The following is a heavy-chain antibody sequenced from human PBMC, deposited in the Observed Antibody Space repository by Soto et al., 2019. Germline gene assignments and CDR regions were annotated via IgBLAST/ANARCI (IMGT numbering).Heavy chain of an antibody. V-gene: IGHV1-69*13. CDR1: GYTFTSYY. CDR3: AKDGGREGYFGNWFDP. D-gene: IGHD2-15*01. Sequence: GASVKVSCKASGYTFTSYYIHWVRQAPGQGLEWLGRIIPIFGTRDYAQKFQGRVTITADDSTTTAYMELSSLRSDDTAVYYCAKDGGREGYFGNWFDPWGQGTLVTVS. CDR2: IIPIFGTR. J-gene: IGHJ5*02.